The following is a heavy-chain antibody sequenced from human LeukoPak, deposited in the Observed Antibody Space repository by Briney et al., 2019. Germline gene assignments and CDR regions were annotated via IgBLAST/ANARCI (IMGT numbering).Heavy chain of an antibody. J-gene: IGHJ4*02. Sequence: PSETLSLTCTVSGGSISSYYWSWIRQPPGKGLEWIGYIYYSGSTNYNPSLKSRVAISVDTSKNQFSLKLSSVTAADTAVYYCATSRDGSKVDYWGQGTLVTVSS. D-gene: IGHD5-24*01. CDR3: ATSRDGSKVDY. CDR2: IYYSGST. CDR1: GGSISSYY. V-gene: IGHV4-59*01.